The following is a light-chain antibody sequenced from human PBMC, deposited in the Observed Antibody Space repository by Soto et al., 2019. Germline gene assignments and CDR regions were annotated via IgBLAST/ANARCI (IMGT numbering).Light chain of an antibody. J-gene: IGLJ2*01. CDR1: SSNIGINY. V-gene: IGLV1-51*01. Sequence: QSVLTQPPSVSAAPGHKVTISCSGSSSNIGINYVSWYQHLPGTAPKVLIYDSNKRPSGIPDRFSGSKSGTSATLAITGLQTGDEADYYCGTWDSSLTAVVFGGGTKLTVL. CDR2: DSN. CDR3: GTWDSSLTAVV.